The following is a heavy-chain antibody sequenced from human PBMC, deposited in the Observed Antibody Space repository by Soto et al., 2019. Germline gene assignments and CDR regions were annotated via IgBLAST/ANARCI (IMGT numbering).Heavy chain of an antibody. J-gene: IGHJ4*02. CDR3: AREVQVHTPAFVY. Sequence: QVQLVQSGAEMKKPGSSVKVSCQSSGGTFNTYAMNWVRQAPGQGPEWMGAISPRFGAANYAPKFQDRVTITADESTGTSYMQLSSLTSEDTALYFCAREVQVHTPAFVYWGQGTLVTVSS. CDR2: ISPRFGAA. CDR1: GGTFNTYA. V-gene: IGHV1-69*19. D-gene: IGHD3-10*01.